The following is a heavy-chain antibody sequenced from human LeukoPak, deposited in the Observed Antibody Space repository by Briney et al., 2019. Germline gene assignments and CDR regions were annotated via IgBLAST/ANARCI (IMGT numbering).Heavy chain of an antibody. CDR2: ISGSGGST. CDR3: AKGTYSSSPRDY. J-gene: IGHJ4*02. Sequence: GGSLRLSCAASGFTFSSCAMSWVRQAPGKGLEWVSAISGSGGSTYYAGSVKGRFTISRDNSKNTLFLQMNSPRAEDTAVYYCAKGTYSSSPRDYWGQGTLVTVSS. CDR1: GFTFSSCA. D-gene: IGHD6-6*01. V-gene: IGHV3-23*01.